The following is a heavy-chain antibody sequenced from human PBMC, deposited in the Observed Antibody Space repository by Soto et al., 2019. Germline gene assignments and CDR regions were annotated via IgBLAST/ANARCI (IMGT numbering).Heavy chain of an antibody. D-gene: IGHD1-26*01. J-gene: IGHJ4*02. CDR3: AKVRIVVGATGYFDY. V-gene: IGHV3-23*01. Sequence: EVQLLESGGGLVQPGGSLRLSCAASGFTFSSYAMSWVRQAPGKGLEWVSAISGSGGSTYYADSVKGRFTISRDNSKNPLYLQMNSLRAEDTAVYYWAKVRIVVGATGYFDYWGQGTLVTVSS. CDR1: GFTFSSYA. CDR2: ISGSGGST.